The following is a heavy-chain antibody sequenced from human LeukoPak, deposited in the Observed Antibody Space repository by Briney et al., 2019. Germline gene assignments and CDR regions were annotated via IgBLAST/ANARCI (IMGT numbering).Heavy chain of an antibody. CDR1: GFTFSSYW. CDR3: AREGPGWFGDFYYYYYMDV. J-gene: IGHJ6*03. V-gene: IGHV3-7*01. CDR2: IKQDGSEK. Sequence: GGSLRLSCAASGFTFSSYWMSWVRQAPGEGLEWVANIKQDGSEKYYVDSVKGRLTISRDNAKNSLYLQMNSLRAEDTAVYYCAREGPGWFGDFYYYYYMDVWGKGTTVTISS. D-gene: IGHD3-10*01.